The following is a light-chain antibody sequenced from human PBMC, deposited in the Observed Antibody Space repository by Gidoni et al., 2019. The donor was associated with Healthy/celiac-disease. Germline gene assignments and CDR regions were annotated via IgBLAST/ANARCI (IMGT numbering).Light chain of an antibody. J-gene: IGKJ4*01. CDR3: QQSYSTPLT. V-gene: IGKV1-39*01. CDR2: AAS. Sequence: DIQKIQSPSSLSASVGDRVTITCRASQSISSYLNWYQQKPGKAPKLLIYAASSLQSGVPSRCSGSGAGTDFTPTISSLQPEDFATYYCQQSYSTPLTFGGGTKVEIK. CDR1: QSISSY.